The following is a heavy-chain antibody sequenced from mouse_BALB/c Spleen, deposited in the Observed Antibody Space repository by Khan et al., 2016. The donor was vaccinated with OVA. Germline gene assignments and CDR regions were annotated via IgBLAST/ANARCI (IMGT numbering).Heavy chain of an antibody. CDR3: TRHRCYYGSNPYFDY. Sequence: EVELVESGGELVRPGGSLKLSCAASGFSFSTYSMSWVRQTPEKRLEWVATISSGGSFTYYPDSVKGRFTISRDHAKHSLYLHMSSLKSEDTAMYYWTRHRCYYGSNPYFDYWGQGTTLTVSS. D-gene: IGHD1-1*01. V-gene: IGHV5-6-4*01. J-gene: IGHJ2*01. CDR2: ISSGGSFT. CDR1: GFSFSTYS.